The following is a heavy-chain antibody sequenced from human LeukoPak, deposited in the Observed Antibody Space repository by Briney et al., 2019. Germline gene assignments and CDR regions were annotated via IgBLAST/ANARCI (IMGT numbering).Heavy chain of an antibody. CDR1: GFTFSSYA. Sequence: GGSLRLSCAASAASGFTFSSYAMHWVRQAPGKGLEWVAVIWNDGSNKSYGDSVKGRFTISRDNSKNTVYLQMNSLRAEDTAVYYCAKDISGGSGYSQSLQYWGQGTLVTVSS. CDR3: AKDISGGSGYSQSLQY. V-gene: IGHV3-33*06. CDR2: IWNDGSNK. J-gene: IGHJ1*01. D-gene: IGHD3-22*01.